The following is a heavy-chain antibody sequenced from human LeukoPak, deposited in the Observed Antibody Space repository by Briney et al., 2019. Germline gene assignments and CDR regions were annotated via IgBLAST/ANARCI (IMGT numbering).Heavy chain of an antibody. CDR1: GYTFTGYY. Sequence: ASVKVSCKASGYTFTGYYMHWVRQAPGQGLEWMGRINPNSGGTNYAQKFQGRVIITRDTAISTAYMELSRLRSDDTAVYYCARAEDYGGKLFSDYWGQGTLVTVSS. J-gene: IGHJ4*02. CDR2: INPNSGGT. D-gene: IGHD4-23*01. V-gene: IGHV1-2*06. CDR3: ARAEDYGGKLFSDY.